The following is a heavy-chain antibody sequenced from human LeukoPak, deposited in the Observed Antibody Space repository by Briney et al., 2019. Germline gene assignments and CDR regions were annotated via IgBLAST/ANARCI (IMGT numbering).Heavy chain of an antibody. D-gene: IGHD3-10*01. CDR3: ARGLMVRGVIISGY. CDR1: GYTLTRYD. Sequence: ASVKVSCKASGYTLTRYDINWVRQATGQGLEWMGWMNPNSGNTGYAQKFQGRVTMTRNTSISTAYMELSSLRSEDTAVYYCARGLMVRGVIISGYWGQGTLVTVSS. J-gene: IGHJ4*02. CDR2: MNPNSGNT. V-gene: IGHV1-8*01.